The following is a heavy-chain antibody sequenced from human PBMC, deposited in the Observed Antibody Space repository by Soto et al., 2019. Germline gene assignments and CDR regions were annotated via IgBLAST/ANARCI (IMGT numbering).Heavy chain of an antibody. CDR2: INPNSGGT. Sequence: ASVKVSCKASGYTFTGYYMHWVRQAPGQGLEWMGWINPNSGGTNYAQKFQGRVTMTRDTSISTAYMELSRLRSDDTAVYYCARVSPGVVAPFDYWGQGTPVTVSS. J-gene: IGHJ4*02. V-gene: IGHV1-2*02. CDR1: GYTFTGYY. CDR3: ARVSPGVVAPFDY. D-gene: IGHD2-15*01.